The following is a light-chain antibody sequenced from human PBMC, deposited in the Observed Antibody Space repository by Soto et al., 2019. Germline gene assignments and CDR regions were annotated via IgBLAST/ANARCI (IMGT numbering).Light chain of an antibody. CDR1: SSDIGGYNY. CDR2: DVS. CDR3: SSYTSTSTLYV. V-gene: IGLV2-14*03. J-gene: IGLJ1*01. Sequence: QSTLTQPASVSGSPGQSITISRTGTSSDIGGYNYVSWYQQLPGKVPKLIIYDVSNRPSGVSDRFSGSKSGNAASLTISGLQAEDEADYYCSSYTSTSTLYVFGPGTQLTVL.